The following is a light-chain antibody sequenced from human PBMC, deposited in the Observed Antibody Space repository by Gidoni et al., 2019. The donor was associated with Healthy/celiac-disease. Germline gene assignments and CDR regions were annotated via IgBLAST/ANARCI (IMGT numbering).Light chain of an antibody. J-gene: IGLJ1*01. CDR3: AAWDDSLNGHYV. V-gene: IGLV1-44*01. Sequence: VLTQPPSASGTPVQRVTISCSGSSSNIGSNTVNWYQQLPGTAPKLLIYSNNQRPSGVPDRFSGSKSGTSASLAISGLQSEDEADYYCAAWDDSLNGHYVFGTGTKVTVL. CDR2: SNN. CDR1: SSNIGSNT.